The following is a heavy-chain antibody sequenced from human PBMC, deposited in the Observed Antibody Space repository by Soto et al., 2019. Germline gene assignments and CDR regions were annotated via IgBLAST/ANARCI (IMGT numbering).Heavy chain of an antibody. Sequence: LSLTCTVSGGSISSGGYYWSWIRQHPGKGLEWIGYIYYSGSTYYNPSLKSRVTISVDTSKNQFSLKLSSVTAADTAVYYCARAPPYYDFWSGYYFDYWGQGTLVTVSS. CDR2: IYYSGST. CDR1: GGSISSGGYY. D-gene: IGHD3-3*01. V-gene: IGHV4-31*03. CDR3: ARAPPYYDFWSGYYFDY. J-gene: IGHJ4*02.